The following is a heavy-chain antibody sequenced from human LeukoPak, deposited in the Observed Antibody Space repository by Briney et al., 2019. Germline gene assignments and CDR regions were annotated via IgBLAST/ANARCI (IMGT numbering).Heavy chain of an antibody. CDR1: GATFSSYA. CDR3: AKAVLGAYYYYGMDV. V-gene: IGHV1-69*04. J-gene: IGHJ6*02. CDR2: IIPILGIA. Sequence: SVKVSCKASGATFSSYAISWVRQAPGQGLEWMGRIIPILGIANYAQKFQGRVTITADKSTSTAYMELSSLRAEDTTVYYCAKAVLGAYYYYGMDVWGQGTTVTVSS. D-gene: IGHD4/OR15-4a*01.